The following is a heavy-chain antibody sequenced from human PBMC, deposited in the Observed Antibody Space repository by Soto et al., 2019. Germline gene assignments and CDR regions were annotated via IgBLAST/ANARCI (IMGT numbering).Heavy chain of an antibody. CDR1: GYIFTNYW. CDR3: ERRSGSGSGMDV. CDR2: IHPADSDT. D-gene: IGHD6-19*01. V-gene: IGHV5-51*01. Sequence: PGESLKISCKGAGYIFTNYWIAWVRQMSGKGLEWMGMIHPADSDTRYSPSFQGQVTFSVDKSITTAYLQWSSLEASDSAKYYGERRSGSGSGMDVWGQGSTVTVS. J-gene: IGHJ6*02.